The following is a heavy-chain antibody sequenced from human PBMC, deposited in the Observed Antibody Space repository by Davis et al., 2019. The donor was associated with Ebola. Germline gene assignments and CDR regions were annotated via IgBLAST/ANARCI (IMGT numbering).Heavy chain of an antibody. CDR1: GFTVSSNY. D-gene: IGHD2-2*01. CDR2: ISSSSSYI. CDR3: ASEKDIVVVPAADYYYGMDV. J-gene: IGHJ6*02. Sequence: PGGSLRLSCAASGFTVSSNYMSWVRQAPGKGLEWVSSISSSSSYIYYADSVKGRFTISRDNAKNSLYLQMNSLRAEDTAVYYCASEKDIVVVPAADYYYGMDVWGQGTTVTVSS. V-gene: IGHV3-21*01.